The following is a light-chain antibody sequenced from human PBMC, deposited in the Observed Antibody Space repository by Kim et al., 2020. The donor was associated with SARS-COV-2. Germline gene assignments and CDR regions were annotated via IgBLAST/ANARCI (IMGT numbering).Light chain of an antibody. J-gene: IGKJ1*01. CDR3: QQYEDWPLT. Sequence: ETVLTQSPVTLSVSPGESATLSCRASQSVFGKLAWYQQKVGQAPRLLLYGASTRATGIPARFSGSGSGIEFTLTINSLQSEDSAVYYCQQYEDWPLTFGQGTKVDIK. CDR1: QSVFGK. V-gene: IGKV3-15*01. CDR2: GAS.